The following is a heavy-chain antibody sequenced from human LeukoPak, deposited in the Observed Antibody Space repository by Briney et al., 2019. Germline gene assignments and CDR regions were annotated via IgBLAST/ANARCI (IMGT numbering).Heavy chain of an antibody. D-gene: IGHD1-26*01. CDR3: AKDSSGNYSTELDY. CDR2: IRYDGNKK. CDR1: GFTFSSYG. V-gene: IGHV3-30*02. Sequence: GGSLRLSCATSGFTFSSYGMHWVRQAPGKGLEWMTFIRYDGNKKYYADSVKGRFTISRDNSKNTLYLQMNSLRAEDTAVYYCAKDSSGNYSTELDYWGQGTLVTVTS. J-gene: IGHJ4*02.